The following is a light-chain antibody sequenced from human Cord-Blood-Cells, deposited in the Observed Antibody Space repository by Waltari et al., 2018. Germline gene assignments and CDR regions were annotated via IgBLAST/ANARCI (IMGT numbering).Light chain of an antibody. Sequence: QSALTQPASVSGSPGQSITISCTGTSSDVGSYNLVSWYQQHPGKAPKLMIYEGSKRPSGVSNRFSCSKYGNTASLTISGLQAEDEADYYCCSYAGSSTWVFGGGTKLTVL. V-gene: IGLV2-23*01. J-gene: IGLJ3*02. CDR2: EGS. CDR3: CSYAGSSTWV. CDR1: SSDVGSYNL.